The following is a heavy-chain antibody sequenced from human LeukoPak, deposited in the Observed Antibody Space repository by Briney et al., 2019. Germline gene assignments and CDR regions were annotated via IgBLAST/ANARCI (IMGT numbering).Heavy chain of an antibody. CDR2: INPNSGGT. D-gene: IGHD3-22*01. CDR1: GYTFTGYY. J-gene: IGHJ4*02. Sequence: EASVKVSCKASGYTFTGYYMHWVRQAPGQGLEWMGWINPNSGGTNYAQKFQGRVTMTRDTSISTAYMELRSLRSDDTAVYYCARAHYIRYYYDSSGYLVGFDYWGQGTLVTVSS. CDR3: ARAHYIRYYYDSSGYLVGFDY. V-gene: IGHV1-2*02.